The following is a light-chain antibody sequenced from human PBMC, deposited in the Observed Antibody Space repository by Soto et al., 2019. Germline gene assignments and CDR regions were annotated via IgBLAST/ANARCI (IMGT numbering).Light chain of an antibody. V-gene: IGLV2-14*01. CDR3: SSYTSSSTLG. CDR1: SSDVGCYNY. CDR2: DVS. Sequence: QSALTQPASVSGSPGQSITISCTGTSSDVGCYNYVSWYQQHPGKAPKLMIYDVSNRPSGVSNRFSGSKSGNTASLTISGLQAEDEADYYCSSYTSSSTLGFGGGTKVTVL. J-gene: IGLJ2*01.